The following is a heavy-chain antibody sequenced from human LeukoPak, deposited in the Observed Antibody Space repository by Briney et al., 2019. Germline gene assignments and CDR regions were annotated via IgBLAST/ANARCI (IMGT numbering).Heavy chain of an antibody. D-gene: IGHD3-22*01. CDR1: GFPFSSYA. J-gene: IGHJ5*02. Sequence: GGSLRLSCAASGFPFSSYAMHWVRQAPGKGLEWVAVISYDGSNKYYADSVKGRFTISRDNSKNTLYLQMNSLRAEDTAVYYCARDGAPYYYDTSGYYLYNWFDPWGQGTLVTVSS. CDR2: ISYDGSNK. V-gene: IGHV3-30-3*01. CDR3: ARDGAPYYYDTSGYYLYNWFDP.